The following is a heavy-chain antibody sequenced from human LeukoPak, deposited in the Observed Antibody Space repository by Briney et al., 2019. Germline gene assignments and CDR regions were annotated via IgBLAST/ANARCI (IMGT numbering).Heavy chain of an antibody. Sequence: GGSLRLSCAASGFTFSSYAMSWVRQAPGKGLEWVANINEGGSDQYYVDSVEGRFTISRDNAKNSLYLQMNSLRAEDTAFYYCARNPDAGTTDYWGQGTLVTVSS. V-gene: IGHV3-7*01. J-gene: IGHJ4*02. D-gene: IGHD1-1*01. CDR3: ARNPDAGTTDY. CDR2: INEGGSDQ. CDR1: GFTFSSYA.